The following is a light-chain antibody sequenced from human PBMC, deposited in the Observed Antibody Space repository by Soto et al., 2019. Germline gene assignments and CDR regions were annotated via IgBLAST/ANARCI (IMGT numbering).Light chain of an antibody. Sequence: EVVLTQSPGTLSLSPGEIATLSCRASQSVSSKFLTWYQQKPGQAPRLLIYATSNRAAGIPDRFSGSGSGTDFTLTISRLEPEDFAVYYCQQYGTTFGGGTKVEIK. CDR3: QQYGTT. J-gene: IGKJ4*01. V-gene: IGKV3-20*01. CDR1: QSVSSKF. CDR2: ATS.